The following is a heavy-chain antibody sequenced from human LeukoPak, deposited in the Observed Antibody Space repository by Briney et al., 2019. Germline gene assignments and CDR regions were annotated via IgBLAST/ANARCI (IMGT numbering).Heavy chain of an antibody. CDR1: GFTFSSYG. V-gene: IGHV3-30*02. CDR2: IRYDGSNK. Sequence: GGSLRLSCAASGFTFSSYGMHWVCQAPGKGLEWVAFIRYDGSNKYYADSVKGRFTISRDNSKNTLYLQMNSLRAEDTAVYYCAKVPYDSSGYDYWGQGTLVTVSS. J-gene: IGHJ4*02. CDR3: AKVPYDSSGYDY. D-gene: IGHD3-22*01.